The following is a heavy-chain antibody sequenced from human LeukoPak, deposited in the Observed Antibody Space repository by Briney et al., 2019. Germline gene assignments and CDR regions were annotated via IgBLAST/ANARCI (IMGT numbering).Heavy chain of an antibody. Sequence: PSETLSLTCTVSGGSISRYYWSCIRQPPGKGLEWVGYKDYSGSTNYNRSLKSRVTISVDTSKNQFSLKLSSVTAADTAVYYCARVYYSSSYDYWYFDLWGRGTLVTVSS. CDR3: ARVYYSSSYDYWYFDL. CDR2: KDYSGST. CDR1: GGSISRYY. D-gene: IGHD6-13*01. J-gene: IGHJ2*01. V-gene: IGHV4-59*01.